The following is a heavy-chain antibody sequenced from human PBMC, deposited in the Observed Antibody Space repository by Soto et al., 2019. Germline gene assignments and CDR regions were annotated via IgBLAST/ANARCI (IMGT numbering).Heavy chain of an antibody. Sequence: QVQLVQSGAEVKKPGSSVKVSCKASGGTFSSYTISWVRKAHGQGLEWMGRIIPILGIANYAQKFQGRVTITEDKSTSTAYMELSSLSTESTAVSYCARDGGSDYYWFDPWGQETPVTFSS. J-gene: IGHJ5*02. D-gene: IGHD1-26*01. V-gene: IGHV1-69*08. CDR1: GGTFSSYT. CDR3: ARDGGSDYYWFDP. CDR2: IIPILGIA.